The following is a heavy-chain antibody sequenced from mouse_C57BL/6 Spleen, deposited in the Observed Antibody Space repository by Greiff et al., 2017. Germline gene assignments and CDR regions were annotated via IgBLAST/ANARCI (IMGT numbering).Heavy chain of an antibody. V-gene: IGHV1-52*01. CDR2: IDPSDSET. J-gene: IGHJ1*03. Sequence: VQLQQPGAELVRPGSSVKLSCKASGYTFTSYWMHWVKQRPIQGLEWIGNIDPSDSETHYNQKFKDKATLTVDKSSSTAYMQLSSLTSEDSAVYYCARWASSHWYFDVWGTGTTVTVSS. CDR1: GYTFTSYW. CDR3: ARWASSHWYFDV. D-gene: IGHD1-1*01.